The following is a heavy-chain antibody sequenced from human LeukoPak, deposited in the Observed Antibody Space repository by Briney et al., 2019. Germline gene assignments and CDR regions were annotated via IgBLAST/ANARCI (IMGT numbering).Heavy chain of an antibody. D-gene: IGHD6-13*01. CDR1: GGSISSYY. CDR3: ARGLYSSSWLRSDAFDI. V-gene: IGHV4-59*01. CDR2: IYYSGST. Sequence: PSETLSLTCTVSGGSISSYYWSWLRQPPGKGLGWIAYIYYSGSTNYNPSLKSRVTISVDTSKNQFSLKLSSVTAADTAVYYCARGLYSSSWLRSDAFDIWGQGTMVTVSS. J-gene: IGHJ3*02.